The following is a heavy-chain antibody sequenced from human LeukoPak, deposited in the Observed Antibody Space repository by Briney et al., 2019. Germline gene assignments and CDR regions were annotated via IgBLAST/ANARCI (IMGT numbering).Heavy chain of an antibody. Sequence: SETLSLTCTLSGGSISLGSFYWTWIRQPAGKGLEWIGFVYTRGTTNYNPSLKSRVTMSLDTSKNQFSLNLNSVTAADTAVYYCARVSGRFTTDWAPWMGFDLWGQGTLVAVSS. D-gene: IGHD3-9*01. V-gene: IGHV4-61*02. CDR3: ARVSGRFTTDWAPWMGFDL. J-gene: IGHJ4*02. CDR1: GGSISLGSFY. CDR2: VYTRGTT.